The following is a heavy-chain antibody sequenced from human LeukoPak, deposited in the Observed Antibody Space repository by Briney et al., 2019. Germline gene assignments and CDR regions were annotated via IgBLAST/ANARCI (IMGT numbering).Heavy chain of an antibody. J-gene: IGHJ5*02. CDR1: GYTFTSYD. V-gene: IGHV1-8*01. CDR3: ARGGLSRDWFDP. Sequence: ASVKASCKASGYTFTSYDINWVRQATGQGLEWMGWMNPNSGNTGYAQKFQGRVTMTRNTSISTAYMELSSLRSEDTAVYYCARGGLSRDWFDPWGQGTLVTVSS. D-gene: IGHD3-16*01. CDR2: MNPNSGNT.